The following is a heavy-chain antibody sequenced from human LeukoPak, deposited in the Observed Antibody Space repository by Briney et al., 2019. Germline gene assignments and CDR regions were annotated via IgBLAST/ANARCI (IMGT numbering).Heavy chain of an antibody. Sequence: SQTLSLTCTVSGGSISSGSYYWSWIRQPAGKGLEWIGRIYTSGSTNYNPSLKSRVTIPVDTSKNQFSLKLSSVTAADTAVYYCARDGGRPTYYDILTGMDVWGKGTTVTVSS. CDR2: IYTSGST. V-gene: IGHV4-61*02. J-gene: IGHJ6*04. CDR1: GGSISSGSYY. CDR3: ARDGGRPTYYDILTGMDV. D-gene: IGHD3-9*01.